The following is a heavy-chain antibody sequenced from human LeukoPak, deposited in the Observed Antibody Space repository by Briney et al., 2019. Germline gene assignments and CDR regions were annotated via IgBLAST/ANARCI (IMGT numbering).Heavy chain of an antibody. J-gene: IGHJ5*02. V-gene: IGHV4-34*01. CDR2: INHSGST. CDR3: ARAGRQWSRRYNWFDP. Sequence: SETLSLTCAVYGGSFSGYYWSWIRQPPGKGLEWIGEINHSGSTNYNPSLKSRVTISVDTSKNQFSLKLSSVTAAYTAVYHCARAGRQWSRRYNWFDPWGQGTLVTVSS. CDR1: GGSFSGYY. D-gene: IGHD6-19*01.